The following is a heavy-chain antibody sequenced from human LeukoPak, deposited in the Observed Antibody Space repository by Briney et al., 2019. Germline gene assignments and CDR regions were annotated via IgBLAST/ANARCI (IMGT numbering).Heavy chain of an antibody. Sequence: GGSLRLSCAASGFTFSSYAMTWVRQAPGEGLEWVSGISGSGGVTFYADSVKGRFTISRDNSKNTLYLQMTSLRVEDTALYYCAKVPQIDYWGQGTLVTVSS. CDR3: AKVPQIDY. J-gene: IGHJ4*02. V-gene: IGHV3-23*01. CDR1: GFTFSSYA. CDR2: ISGSGGVT.